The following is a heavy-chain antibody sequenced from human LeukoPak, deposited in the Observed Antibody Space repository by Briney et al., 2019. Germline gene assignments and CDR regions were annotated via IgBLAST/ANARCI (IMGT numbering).Heavy chain of an antibody. J-gene: IGHJ4*02. Sequence: ASVKVSCKASGYSFTSYGINWVRQAPGQGLEWMGMINPCSGNTNYAQKLQGRVTMTTDTSTTTAYMELRSLRSDDTAVYYCTRGHVGVPFDYWGQGTLVTVSS. V-gene: IGHV1-18*04. D-gene: IGHD3-10*01. CDR3: TRGHVGVPFDY. CDR1: GYSFTSYG. CDR2: INPCSGNT.